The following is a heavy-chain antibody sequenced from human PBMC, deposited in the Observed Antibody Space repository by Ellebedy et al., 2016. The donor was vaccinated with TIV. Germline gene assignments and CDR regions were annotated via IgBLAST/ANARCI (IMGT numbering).Heavy chain of an antibody. Sequence: PGGSLRLSCAASGFTFSNYAMSWVRQAPGRGLEWVSAINGRGGTTYYADSVKGRFTISRDNSENTLYLQMNNLRAEDTAIYYCAKGRGGGSDSSAPRYYFDYWGLGTLVTVSS. J-gene: IGHJ4*02. CDR3: AKGRGGGSDSSAPRYYFDY. D-gene: IGHD3-22*01. V-gene: IGHV3-23*01. CDR2: INGRGGTT. CDR1: GFTFSNYA.